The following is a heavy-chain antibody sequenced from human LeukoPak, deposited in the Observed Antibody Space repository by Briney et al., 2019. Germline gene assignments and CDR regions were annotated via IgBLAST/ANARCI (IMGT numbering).Heavy chain of an antibody. CDR2: INPSGGST. V-gene: IGHV1-46*01. CDR3: ARGDCSSTSCYARYYYYYMDV. CDR1: GYTFTSYY. Sequence: ASVKVSCKASGYTFTSYYMHWVRQAPGQGLEWMGIINPSGGSTSYAQKFQGRVTMTRDTSTSTVYMELSSLRSEDTAVYYCARGDCSSTSCYARYYYYYMDVRGKGTTVTVSS. D-gene: IGHD2-2*01. J-gene: IGHJ6*03.